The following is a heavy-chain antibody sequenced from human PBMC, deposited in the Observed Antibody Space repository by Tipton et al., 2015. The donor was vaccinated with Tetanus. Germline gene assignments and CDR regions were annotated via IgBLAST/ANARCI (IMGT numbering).Heavy chain of an antibody. D-gene: IGHD3-16*01. CDR3: ARIGVSTDAYYFDF. V-gene: IGHV4-31*02. J-gene: IGHJ4*02. CDR2: VYSGGSF. Sequence: LRLSCIVSGGSMSGSGHYGAWVRQSPGKGLEWIGHVYSGGSFDYTPSLESRLTLSMDTSKNSFSLKLTSVTPADTALYYCARIGVSTDAYYFDFWGPGTLVTVSS. CDR1: GGSMSGSGHY.